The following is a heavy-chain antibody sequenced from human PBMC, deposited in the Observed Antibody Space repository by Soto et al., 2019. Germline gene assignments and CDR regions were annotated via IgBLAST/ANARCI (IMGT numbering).Heavy chain of an antibody. D-gene: IGHD6-6*01. V-gene: IGHV3-11*01. J-gene: IGHJ4*02. CDR1: GFTFSDYY. Sequence: GGSLRLSCAASGFTFSDYYMSWIRQAPGKGLEWVSYISSSGSTIYYADSVKGRFTISRDNAKNSLYLQMNSLRAEDTAVYYCARAPISEQLPAEGPFDYWGQGTLVTVSS. CDR2: ISSSGSTI. CDR3: ARAPISEQLPAEGPFDY.